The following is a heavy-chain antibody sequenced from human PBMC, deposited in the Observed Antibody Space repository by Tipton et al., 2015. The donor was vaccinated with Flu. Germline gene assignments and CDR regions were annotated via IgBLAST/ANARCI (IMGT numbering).Heavy chain of an antibody. CDR2: IYHSGST. D-gene: IGHD3-16*02. J-gene: IGHJ4*02. V-gene: IGHV4-38-2*02. Sequence: TLSLTCTVSGYSISSGYYWGWIRQPPGKGLEWIGSIYHSGSTNYNPSLKSRVTISVDTSKNQFSLKLSSVTAADTAVYYCAAWGSYRYRSFDYWGQGTLVTVSS. CDR1: GYSISSGYY. CDR3: AAWGSYRYRSFDY.